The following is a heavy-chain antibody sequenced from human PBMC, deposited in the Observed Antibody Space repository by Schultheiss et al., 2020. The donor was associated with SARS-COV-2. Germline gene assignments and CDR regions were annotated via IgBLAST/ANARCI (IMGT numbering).Heavy chain of an antibody. CDR2: ISTDGSST. CDR1: GFTFSSYD. J-gene: IGHJ3*02. CDR3: AREETYYYGRDDAFDI. D-gene: IGHD3-10*01. Sequence: GGSLRLSCAASGFTFSSYDMHWVRQAPGKGLVWVSRISTDGSSTNYADSVKGRFTISRDNAKNTLYLQMNSLRAEDTAVYYCAREETYYYGRDDAFDIWGQGTMVTVSS. V-gene: IGHV3-74*01.